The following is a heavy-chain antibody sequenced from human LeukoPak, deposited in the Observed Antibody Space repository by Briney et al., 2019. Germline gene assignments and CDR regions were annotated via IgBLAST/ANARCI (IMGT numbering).Heavy chain of an antibody. CDR1: GIAVSSNY. CDR3: AKSNPPQWLAIDY. CDR2: ISSDGSNK. V-gene: IGHV3-30*18. D-gene: IGHD6-19*01. J-gene: IGHJ4*02. Sequence: GGSLRLSCAASGIAVSSNYMSWVRQAPGKGLEWVAVISSDGSNKYYADSVKGRFTISRDNSKNTLYLQMNSLRAEDTAVYYCAKSNPPQWLAIDYWGQGTLVTVSS.